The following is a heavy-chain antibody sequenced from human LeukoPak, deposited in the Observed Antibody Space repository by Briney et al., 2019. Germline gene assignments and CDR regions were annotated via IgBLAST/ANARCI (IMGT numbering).Heavy chain of an antibody. V-gene: IGHV4-59*01. J-gene: IGHJ4*02. CDR3: ATLTGTTYPYYFDF. CDR1: GASFRHYY. D-gene: IGHD1-20*01. Sequence: SETLSLTCTVSGASFRHYYWSWIRQPPGKGLEWIGNLYHSGSPNYNPSLKSRVTISIDTAKNQFSLRLRSVTAADTAVYYCATLTGTTYPYYFDFWGQATLVTVSS. CDR2: LYHSGSP.